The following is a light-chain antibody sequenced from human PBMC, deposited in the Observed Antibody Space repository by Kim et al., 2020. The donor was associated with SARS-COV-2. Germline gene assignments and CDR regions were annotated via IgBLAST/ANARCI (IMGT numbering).Light chain of an antibody. CDR1: QNILYSANNKNS. CDR2: WAS. CDR3: QQYHNAPLT. V-gene: IGKV4-1*01. J-gene: IGKJ4*01. Sequence: ATINCKSSQNILYSANNKNSLAWYQQKPGQPPKLLIYWASTRESGVHDRFSGSGSGTDFTLTISSLQSEDVAVYYCQQYHNAPLTFGGGTKVDIK.